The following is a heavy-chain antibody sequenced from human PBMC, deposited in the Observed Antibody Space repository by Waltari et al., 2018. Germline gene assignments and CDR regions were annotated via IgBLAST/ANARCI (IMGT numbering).Heavy chain of an antibody. V-gene: IGHV3-7*01. J-gene: IGHJ4*02. CDR1: GFTFSSYW. Sequence: EVQLVESGGGLVQPGGSLRLSCAASGFTFSSYWISWVRQGPGEGRGGVANIKQDGSEKYYVDSVKGRFTISRDNAKNSLYLQMNSLRAEDTAVYYCARDPEKLGIFEYWGQGTLVTVSS. D-gene: IGHD7-27*01. CDR3: ARDPEKLGIFEY. CDR2: IKQDGSEK.